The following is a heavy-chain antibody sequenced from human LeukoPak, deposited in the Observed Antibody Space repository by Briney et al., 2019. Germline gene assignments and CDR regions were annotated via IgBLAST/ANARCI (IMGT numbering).Heavy chain of an antibody. CDR3: ARDFPINYGDSPDYYYYGMDV. J-gene: IGHJ6*02. CDR2: ISSSSSYI. Sequence: GGSLRLSCAASGFTFSSYSMNWVRQAPGKGLEWVSSISSSSSYIYYADSVKGRFTISRDNAKNSLYLQMNSLRAEDTAVYYCARDFPINYGDSPDYYYYGMDVWGQGTTVTVSS. V-gene: IGHV3-21*01. CDR1: GFTFSSYS. D-gene: IGHD4-17*01.